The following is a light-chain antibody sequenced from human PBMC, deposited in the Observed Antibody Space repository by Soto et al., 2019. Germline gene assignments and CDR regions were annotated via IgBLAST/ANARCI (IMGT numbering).Light chain of an antibody. CDR1: FGSVSTSFY. J-gene: IGLJ2*01. Sequence: QTVVTQEPSFSVSPGGTVTLTCGLSFGSVSTSFYPSWYQQTPGQAPRALIYNTNTRSSGVPDRFSGSILGNKAALTITGAQANDECDYYCFLHMGSGIWAFGGGTKLTVL. CDR2: NTN. CDR3: FLHMGSGIWA. V-gene: IGLV8-61*01.